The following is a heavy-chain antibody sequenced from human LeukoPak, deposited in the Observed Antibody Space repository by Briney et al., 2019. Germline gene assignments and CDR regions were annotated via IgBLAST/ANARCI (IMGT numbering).Heavy chain of an antibody. CDR1: GFTVSSNY. V-gene: IGHV3-66*01. J-gene: IGHJ3*02. CDR3: AREIEYSSSGAFDI. D-gene: IGHD6-6*01. CDR2: IYSGGST. Sequence: GGSLRLSCAASGFTVSSNYMSWVRQAPGKGLEWVSVIYSGGSTYYADSVKGRFTISRDNSKNTLYLQMNSLRAEDTAVYYCAREIEYSSSGAFDIWGQGTMVTVSS.